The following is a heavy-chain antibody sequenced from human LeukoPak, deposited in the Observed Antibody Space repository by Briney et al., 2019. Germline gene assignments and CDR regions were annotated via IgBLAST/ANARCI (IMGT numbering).Heavy chain of an antibody. V-gene: IGHV4-4*07. CDR2: IYTSGTT. CDR1: GGSISSYY. J-gene: IGHJ5*02. D-gene: IGHD6-19*01. CDR3: AREQWLVRWSDP. Sequence: PSETLSLTCTVSGGSISSYYWSWIRQPAGKGLEWIGRIYTSGTTHYNPSLKSRVTISVDTSKNQFSLKLSSVTAADTAVYYCAREQWLVRWSDPWGQGTLVTVSS.